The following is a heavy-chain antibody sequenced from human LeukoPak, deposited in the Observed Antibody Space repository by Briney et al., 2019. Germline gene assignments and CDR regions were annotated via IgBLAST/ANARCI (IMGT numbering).Heavy chain of an antibody. CDR1: GGSISSYY. V-gene: IGHV4-4*07. D-gene: IGHD3-22*01. CDR2: IYTSGST. Sequence: SETLSLTCTVSGGSISSYYWSWIRQPAGKGLEWIGRIYTSGSTNYNPSLKSRVTMSVDTSKNQFSLKLSSVTAADTAVYYCAGVRGYYDSSGYYYGVTNDAFDIWGQGTMVTVSS. CDR3: AGVRGYYDSSGYYYGVTNDAFDI. J-gene: IGHJ3*02.